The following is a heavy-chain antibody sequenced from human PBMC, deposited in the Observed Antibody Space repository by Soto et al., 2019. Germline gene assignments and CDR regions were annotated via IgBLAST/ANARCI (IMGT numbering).Heavy chain of an antibody. J-gene: IGHJ5*02. CDR1: GGSISSGGYS. CDR2: IYHSGST. CDR3: ARGLDYGDYGGWFDP. D-gene: IGHD4-17*01. Sequence: QLQLQESGSGLVKPSQTLSLTCAVSGGSISSGGYSCSWIRQPPGKGLEWIGYIYHSGSTYYNPSLKSRVTISVDRSKNQFSLKLSSVTAADTAVYYCARGLDYGDYGGWFDPWGQGTLVTVSS. V-gene: IGHV4-30-2*01.